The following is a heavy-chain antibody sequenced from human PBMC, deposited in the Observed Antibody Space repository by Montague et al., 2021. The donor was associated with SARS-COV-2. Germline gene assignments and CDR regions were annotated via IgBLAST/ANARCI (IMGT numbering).Heavy chain of an antibody. CDR1: GGSISSTNW. CDR2: ISHGGSP. J-gene: IGHJ6*02. Sequence: SETRSLTCAVSGGSISSTNWWSWVRQSPGKGLEWIGKISHGGSPDYNPSLKSRVIISADRSKNQFSLKLSSVIAADSAIYYCTKGTYGISISGQIYYYGMDVWGQGTTVIVSS. D-gene: IGHD3-3*01. CDR3: TKGTYGISISGQIYYYGMDV. V-gene: IGHV4-4*02.